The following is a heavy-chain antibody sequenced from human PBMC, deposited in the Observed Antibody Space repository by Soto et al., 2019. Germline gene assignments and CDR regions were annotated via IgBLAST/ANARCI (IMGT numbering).Heavy chain of an antibody. D-gene: IGHD6-6*01. CDR1: GYTFTSYG. V-gene: IGHV1-18*01. CDR2: ISAYNGNT. J-gene: IGHJ6*02. Sequence: ASVKVSCPASGYTFTSYGISWVRQAPGQGLEWMGWISAYNGNTNYAQKLQGRVTMTTDTSTSTAYMELRSLRSDDTAVYYCARWGIAARPRYYYGMDGWGQVTTVTVPS. CDR3: ARWGIAARPRYYYGMDG.